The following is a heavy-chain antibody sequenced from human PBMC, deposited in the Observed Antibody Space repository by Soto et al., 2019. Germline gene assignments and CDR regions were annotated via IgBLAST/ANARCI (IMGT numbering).Heavy chain of an antibody. D-gene: IGHD2-2*01. CDR1: GFTFSSYS. Sequence: PGGSLRLSCAASGFTFSSYSMNWVRQAPGKGLEWVSYISSSSSTIYYADPVKGRFTISRDNAKNSLYLQMNSLRAEDTAVYYCARDIVVVPGYMDVWGKGTTVTVSS. CDR2: ISSSSSTI. V-gene: IGHV3-48*01. J-gene: IGHJ6*03. CDR3: ARDIVVVPGYMDV.